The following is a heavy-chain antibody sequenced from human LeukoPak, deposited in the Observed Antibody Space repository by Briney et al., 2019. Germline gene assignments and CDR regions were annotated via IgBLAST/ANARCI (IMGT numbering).Heavy chain of an antibody. V-gene: IGHV3-30*18. CDR1: GFTFSSYG. D-gene: IGHD3-22*01. J-gene: IGHJ4*02. CDR3: AKEFSGYLASFEY. Sequence: PGGSLRLSCAASGFTFSSYGMQWVRQAPGKGLEWVAMTSFDGSYKNYADSVKGRFTISRDNSKNRLYLQMNSLRAEDTAVYYCAKEFSGYLASFEYWGQGTLVTVSS. CDR2: TSFDGSYK.